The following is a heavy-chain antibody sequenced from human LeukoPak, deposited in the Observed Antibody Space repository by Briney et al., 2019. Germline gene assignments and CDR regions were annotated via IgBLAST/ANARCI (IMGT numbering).Heavy chain of an antibody. Sequence: GGSLRLSCVASGFTFSSDEMNWVRQAQGKGLEWVSSISSSSSYIYYADSVKGRFTISRHNARNSLYLQMNTLRAEDTAVYSCARVQSWKGYMDVWGKGTTVTVSS. V-gene: IGHV3-21*01. D-gene: IGHD1-1*01. J-gene: IGHJ6*03. CDR2: ISSSSSYI. CDR1: GFTFSSDE. CDR3: ARVQSWKGYMDV.